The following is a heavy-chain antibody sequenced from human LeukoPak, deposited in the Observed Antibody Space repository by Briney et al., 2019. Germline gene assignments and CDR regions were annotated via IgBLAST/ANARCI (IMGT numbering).Heavy chain of an antibody. CDR1: GGSMSSDNFY. D-gene: IGHD3-3*01. Sequence: SETLSLTCAVSGGSMSSDNFYWSWIRQPAGEGLEWIGRIYTSGSTNYNPSLKSRVTISLDTSKNQFSLKLSFVTAADTAVYYCAREDFWSASYNGWFDPWGQGTLVTVSS. CDR2: IYTSGST. J-gene: IGHJ5*02. V-gene: IGHV4-61*02. CDR3: AREDFWSASYNGWFDP.